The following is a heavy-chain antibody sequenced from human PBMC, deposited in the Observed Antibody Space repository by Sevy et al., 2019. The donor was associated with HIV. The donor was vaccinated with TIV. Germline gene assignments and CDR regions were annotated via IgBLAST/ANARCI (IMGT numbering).Heavy chain of an antibody. Sequence: GGSLRLSCAASGFTFSNYGMHWVRQVPGKGLEWVTFRRHDGSDKYYAASVKGRFTISRDDSKNTLYLQMDSLRPEDTAIYYCAKDLAGPGRRYFDYWGQGTLVTVSS. CDR3: AKDLAGPGRRYFDY. D-gene: IGHD6-13*01. V-gene: IGHV3-30*02. J-gene: IGHJ4*02. CDR1: GFTFSNYG. CDR2: RRHDGSDK.